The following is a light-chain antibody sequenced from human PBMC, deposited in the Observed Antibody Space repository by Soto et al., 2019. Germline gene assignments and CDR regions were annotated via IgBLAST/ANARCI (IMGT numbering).Light chain of an antibody. CDR2: DAS. CDR3: QQRYNWPPA. Sequence: DIVLTQYKATLSLSPGERATLSCRASQSVSSYLAWYQQKPGQAPRLLIYDASNRATGVPPRFSGSGSGTDFTLTISSLEPEDFAVYYCQQRYNWPPAFGQGTRLEIK. V-gene: IGKV3-11*01. CDR1: QSVSSY. J-gene: IGKJ5*01.